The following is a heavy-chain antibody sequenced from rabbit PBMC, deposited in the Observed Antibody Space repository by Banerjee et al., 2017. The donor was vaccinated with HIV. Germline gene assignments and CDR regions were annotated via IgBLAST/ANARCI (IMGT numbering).Heavy chain of an antibody. CDR3: ARDLAGVIGWNFNL. CDR2: IYVGSGGTT. V-gene: IGHV1S45*01. D-gene: IGHD4-1*01. Sequence: EESGGDLVKPEGSLTLTCTASGFSFSSSYWICWVRQAPGKGLEWIACIYVGSGGTTYYASWAKGRFTISKTSSTTVTLQMTSLTAADTATYFCARDLAGVIGWNFNLWGPGTLVTVS. J-gene: IGHJ4*01. CDR1: GFSFSSSYW.